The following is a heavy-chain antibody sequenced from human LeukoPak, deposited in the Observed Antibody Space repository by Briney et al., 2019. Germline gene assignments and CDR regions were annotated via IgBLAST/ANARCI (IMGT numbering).Heavy chain of an antibody. J-gene: IGHJ4*02. CDR2: INQDGSEK. D-gene: IGHD1-26*01. V-gene: IGHV3-7*01. CDR3: ASAAGWESAY. CDR1: GTTFDSHY. Sequence: GGSLRLSCAASGTTFDSHYTTWVRQTPEKGLEWVANINQDGSEKNYVDSVRSRFTISRDNAKKSLYLQMNSLRAEDTAVYYCASAAGWESAYWGQGTLVTVSS.